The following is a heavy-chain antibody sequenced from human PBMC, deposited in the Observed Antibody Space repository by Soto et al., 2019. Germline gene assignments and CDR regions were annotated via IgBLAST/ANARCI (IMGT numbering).Heavy chain of an antibody. CDR2: IYYSGST. Sequence: QLQLQESGPGLVKPSETLSLTCTVSGGSISRSSYYWGWIRQPPGKGLEWIGSIYYSGSTYYTPSLSGRVTISVDTSKNQFSLNLSSVTAADTAVYYCVLGEYCSSTSCYAWDYWGQGTLVTVSS. V-gene: IGHV4-39*01. CDR1: GGSISRSSYY. CDR3: VLGEYCSSTSCYAWDY. D-gene: IGHD2-2*01. J-gene: IGHJ4*02.